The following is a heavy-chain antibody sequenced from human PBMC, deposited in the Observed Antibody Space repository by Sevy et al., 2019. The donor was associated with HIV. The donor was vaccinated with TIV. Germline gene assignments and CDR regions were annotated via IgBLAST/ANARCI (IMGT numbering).Heavy chain of an antibody. V-gene: IGHV3-30-3*01. CDR3: ARDLGYDYVWGSYRLLY. J-gene: IGHJ4*02. CDR2: VSYDGTDK. CDR1: GFTFSSYA. Sequence: GGSLSLSCAASGFTFSSYAMHWVRQAPGKGLEWVAVVSYDGTDKFHADSVKGRFTISRDNSKNTLDLQMNSLRAEDTAVYYCARDLGYDYVWGSYRLLYWGQGTLVTVSS. D-gene: IGHD3-16*02.